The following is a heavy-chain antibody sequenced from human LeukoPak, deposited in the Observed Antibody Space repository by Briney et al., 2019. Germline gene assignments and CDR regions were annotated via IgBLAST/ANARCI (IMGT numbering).Heavy chain of an antibody. D-gene: IGHD3-10*01. J-gene: IGHJ6*02. CDR1: GFTFSSYE. CDR2: IASSGRII. Sequence: GGSLRLSCAASGFTFSSYEMNWVRQAPGKGLEWVAYIASSGRIIYYADSVKGRFTISRDNAKNSLYLQMNSLRAEDTAVYYCASTGGYGSGTYDYYYFGMDVWGQGTTVTVSS. CDR3: ASTGGYGSGTYDYYYFGMDV. V-gene: IGHV3-48*03.